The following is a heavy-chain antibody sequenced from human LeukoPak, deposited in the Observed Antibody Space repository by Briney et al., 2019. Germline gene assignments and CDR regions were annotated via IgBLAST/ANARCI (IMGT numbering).Heavy chain of an antibody. J-gene: IGHJ4*02. CDR1: GYSFIGYY. Sequence: ASVKVSCKASGYSFIGYYIHWVRQAPGQGLEWMGWISGYNGDTRYAQDLQGRVTVTTDTSTSTSYMELRSLTSDDTAVYYCARAPNYAGSGSPFWEVWGQGTLVTVSS. D-gene: IGHD3-10*01. CDR2: ISGYNGDT. V-gene: IGHV1-18*04. CDR3: ARAPNYAGSGSPFWEV.